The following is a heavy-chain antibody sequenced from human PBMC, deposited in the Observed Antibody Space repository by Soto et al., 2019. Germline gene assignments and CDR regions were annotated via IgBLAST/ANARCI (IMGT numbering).Heavy chain of an antibody. D-gene: IGHD3-22*01. CDR3: ARTAFYYDSNGYFFDY. J-gene: IGHJ4*02. CDR1: GFTFSNYG. V-gene: IGHV3-33*01. Sequence: QVQLVESGGGAVQPGRSLRLSCAASGFTFSNYGMHWVRQAPGKGLEWVAVIWYDGSNKYYADSVKGRFTISRDNSKNTLYLQMNSLRAEDTAVYYCARTAFYYDSNGYFFDYWGQGTLVTVSS. CDR2: IWYDGSNK.